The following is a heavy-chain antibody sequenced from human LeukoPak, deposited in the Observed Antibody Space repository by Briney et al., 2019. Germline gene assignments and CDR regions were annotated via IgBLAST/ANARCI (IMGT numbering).Heavy chain of an antibody. V-gene: IGHV1-18*04. Sequence: GASVKVSCKASGYTFTGYYMHWVRQAPGQGLEWMGWISAYNGNTNYAQKVQGRVTMTTDTSTSTAYMELRSLRSDDTAVYYCARDEQQLGNWFDPWGQGTLVTVSS. J-gene: IGHJ5*02. CDR1: GYTFTGYY. CDR2: ISAYNGNT. D-gene: IGHD6-13*01. CDR3: ARDEQQLGNWFDP.